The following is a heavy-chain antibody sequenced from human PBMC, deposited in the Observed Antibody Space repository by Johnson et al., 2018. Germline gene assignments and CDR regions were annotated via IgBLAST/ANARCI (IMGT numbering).Heavy chain of an antibody. Sequence: QVQLVQSGAEVKKPGASVKVSCKASGYTFTNYEINWVRQATGQGLEWMGWMNPNSGNTGYAQKFQGRVTMTRNTSISTAYMELNSMRAEDTAVYYCARKEGLQAYDACDIWGQGTMVPVSS. J-gene: IGHJ3*02. CDR2: MNPNSGNT. V-gene: IGHV1-8*01. CDR1: GYTFTNYE. CDR3: ARKEGLQAYDACDI. D-gene: IGHD5-24*01.